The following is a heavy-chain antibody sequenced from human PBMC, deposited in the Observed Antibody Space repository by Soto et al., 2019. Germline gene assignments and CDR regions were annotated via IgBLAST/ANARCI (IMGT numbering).Heavy chain of an antibody. V-gene: IGHV4-31*03. CDR1: GGSISSGGYY. CDR3: ARESHYCSSTSCYAEEKYYGMDV. Sequence: QVQLQESGPGLVKPSQTLSLTCTVSGGSISSGGYYWSWIRQHPGKGLEWIGYIYYSGSTYYNPSLKSRVTISVDTSKTQFSLKLSSVTAADTAVYYCARESHYCSSTSCYAEEKYYGMDVWGQGTTVTVSS. J-gene: IGHJ6*02. CDR2: IYYSGST. D-gene: IGHD2-2*01.